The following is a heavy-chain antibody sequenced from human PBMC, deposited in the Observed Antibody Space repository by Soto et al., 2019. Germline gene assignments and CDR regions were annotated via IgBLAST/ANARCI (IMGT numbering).Heavy chain of an antibody. CDR1: GGSISSGGYS. CDR3: ARVPGP. J-gene: IGHJ5*02. Sequence: PSETLSLTCAVSGGSISSGGYSWSWIRQPPGKGLEWIGYIYHSGSTYYNPSLKSRVTISVDRSKNQFSLKLSSVTAAETAVYYCARVPGPWGQGTLVTVSS. CDR2: IYHSGST. D-gene: IGHD3-10*01. V-gene: IGHV4-30-2*01.